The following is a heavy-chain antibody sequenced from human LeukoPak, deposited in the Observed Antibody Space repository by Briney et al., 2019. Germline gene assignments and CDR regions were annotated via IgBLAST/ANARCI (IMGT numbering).Heavy chain of an antibody. CDR1: GGSISSGAYY. CDR3: ARTNYGDSYDAFDI. J-gene: IGHJ3*02. D-gene: IGHD4-17*01. Sequence: SQTLSLTCTVSGGSISSGAYYWSCIRQHPGKGLEWIGYIHYSGSNYYNPSLRSRLTISVDTSKTQFFLKLSSVTAADTAVYYCARTNYGDSYDAFDIWGQGTLVVVS. CDR2: IHYSGSN. V-gene: IGHV4-31*03.